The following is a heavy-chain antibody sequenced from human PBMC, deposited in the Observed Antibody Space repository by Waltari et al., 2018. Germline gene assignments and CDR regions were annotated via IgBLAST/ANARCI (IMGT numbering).Heavy chain of an antibody. Sequence: QVQLVESGGGVVQPGRSLRLSCAASGFTFSSYAMLWARPAPGKGLEWVAVISYDGSNKYYADSVKGRFTISRDNSKNTLYLQMNSLRAEDTAVYYCARDPYYYGSGSYLPFDYWGQGTLVTVSS. J-gene: IGHJ4*02. CDR2: ISYDGSNK. V-gene: IGHV3-30*16. CDR1: GFTFSSYA. CDR3: ARDPYYYGSGSYLPFDY. D-gene: IGHD3-10*01.